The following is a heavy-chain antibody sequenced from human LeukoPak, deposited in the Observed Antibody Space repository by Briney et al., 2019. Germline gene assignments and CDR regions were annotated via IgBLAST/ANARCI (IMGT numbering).Heavy chain of an antibody. CDR3: AKDGTITMIGTVSDY. V-gene: IGHV3-30*18. J-gene: IGHJ4*02. CDR1: GFTFSSYG. CDR2: ISYDGSNK. Sequence: QPGRSLRLSCAASGFTFSSYGMHWVRQAPGKGLEWVAVISYDGSNKYYANPVKGRFTISRDNSKNTLYLQMNSLRAEDTAVYYCAKDGTITMIGTVSDYWGQGTLVTVSS. D-gene: IGHD3-22*01.